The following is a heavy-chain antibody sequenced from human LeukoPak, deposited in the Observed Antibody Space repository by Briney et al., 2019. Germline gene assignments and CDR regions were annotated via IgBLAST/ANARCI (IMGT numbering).Heavy chain of an antibody. CDR2: INHSGST. CDR3: ARHRVAGTPGGGGYFDY. CDR1: GGSFSGYY. J-gene: IGHJ4*02. Sequence: PSETLSLTCAVYGGSFSGYYWSWIRQPPGKGLEWIGEINHSGSTNYNPSLTSRVTISVDTSKNQFSLKLSSVTAADTAVYYCARHRVAGTPGGGGYFDYWGQGTLVTVSS. V-gene: IGHV4-34*01. D-gene: IGHD6-19*01.